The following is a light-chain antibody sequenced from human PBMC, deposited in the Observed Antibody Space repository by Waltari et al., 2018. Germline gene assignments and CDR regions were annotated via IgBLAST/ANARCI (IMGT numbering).Light chain of an antibody. Sequence: QSALTQPASVSGSPGQSITISCTGTSSDVGCYHYVSWYQQHPGKAPKLMIYEVSNRPSGVSNRFSGSKSGNTASLTISGLQAEDEADYYCSSYTSSSTQVFGGGTKLTVL. CDR2: EVS. CDR1: SSDVGCYHY. J-gene: IGLJ2*01. CDR3: SSYTSSSTQV. V-gene: IGLV2-14*01.